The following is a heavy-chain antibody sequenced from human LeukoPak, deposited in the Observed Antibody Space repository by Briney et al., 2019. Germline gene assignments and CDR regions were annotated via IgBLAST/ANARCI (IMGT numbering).Heavy chain of an antibody. CDR1: GFTLSSYE. CDR2: IGYSGSDT. Sequence: GGSLRLSCIVSGFTLSSYEMTWFRQAPGKGLEWVSSIGYSGSDTHYADSVKGRFTISRDNSKNTLYLQMNSLRDEDTAVYYCAKDHSNALRRFGELIRRTRDGYFDYWGQGTLVTVSS. J-gene: IGHJ4*02. D-gene: IGHD3-10*01. V-gene: IGHV3-23*01. CDR3: AKDHSNALRRFGELIRRTRDGYFDY.